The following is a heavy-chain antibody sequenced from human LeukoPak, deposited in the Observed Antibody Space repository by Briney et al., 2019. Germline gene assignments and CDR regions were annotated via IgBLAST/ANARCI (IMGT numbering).Heavy chain of an antibody. D-gene: IGHD6-19*01. CDR1: GFTFSSYD. V-gene: IGHV3-21*01. CDR3: ARDYGGTTYSSGWNY. J-gene: IGHJ4*02. Sequence: GGSLRLSCAASGFTFSSYDMTWVRQAPGRGLEWVSSIRPSGDNTYYGDSVKGRFTISRDNAKNSLYLQMNSLRAEDTAVYYCARDYGGTTYSSGWNYWGQGTLVTVSS. CDR2: IRPSGDNT.